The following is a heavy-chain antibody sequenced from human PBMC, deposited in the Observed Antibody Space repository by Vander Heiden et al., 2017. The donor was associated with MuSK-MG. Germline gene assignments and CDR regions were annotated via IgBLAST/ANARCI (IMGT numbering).Heavy chain of an antibody. Sequence: QGQLVQSGDELTKPGASVSVSCTTGGNSLTGFDLPWVRQAPGQGLEGMALITNNTGVTKYAQRFQGRVTGTRETSSKTAYMTLTSLTSDDTAVYYCARGWENFHFDYWGQGTVVTVPS. D-gene: IGHD1-26*01. CDR1: GNSLTGFD. CDR2: ITNNTGVT. J-gene: IGHJ4*02. V-gene: IGHV1-2*02. CDR3: ARGWENFHFDY.